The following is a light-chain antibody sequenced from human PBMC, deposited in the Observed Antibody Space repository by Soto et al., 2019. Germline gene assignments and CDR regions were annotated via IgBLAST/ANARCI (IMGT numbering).Light chain of an antibody. CDR2: KAS. V-gene: IGKV1-5*03. CDR3: QQYESYRFT. J-gene: IGKJ3*01. Sequence: DIQMTQSPSTLSASVGDRVTITCRASQNIDSLLAWYQQKPGKAPNLLIHKASTLEKGVPSRFSGSGSGTEFTLTISSLQPYDVATYYFQQYESYRFTFGSGTRVDL. CDR1: QNIDSL.